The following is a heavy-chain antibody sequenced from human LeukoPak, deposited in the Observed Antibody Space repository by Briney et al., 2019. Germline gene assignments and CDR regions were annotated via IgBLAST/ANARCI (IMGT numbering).Heavy chain of an antibody. D-gene: IGHD6-19*01. CDR2: INPSGGST. V-gene: IGHV1-46*01. Sequence: GASVKVSCKASGYTFTSYYMHWVRQAPGQGLEWMGIINPSGGSTNYAQKFQGRVTMTRDMSTSTVYMEMSSLRSEETAVYYCVQEYSSGWYFDYWGQGTLVTVSS. CDR3: VQEYSSGWYFDY. J-gene: IGHJ4*02. CDR1: GYTFTSYY.